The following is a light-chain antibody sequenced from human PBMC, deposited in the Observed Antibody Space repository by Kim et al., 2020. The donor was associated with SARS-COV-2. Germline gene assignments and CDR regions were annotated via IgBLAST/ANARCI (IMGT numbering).Light chain of an antibody. V-gene: IGKV4-1*01. CDR3: QQYYSTPPS. CDR2: GAS. Sequence: SATVNARASQTVLANSNNKNYLAWYQQKPGQAPKLLIYGASIRETGVSDRFSGSGSETEFTLTISSLQAEDVAVYYCQQYYSTPPSFGQGTKLEIK. CDR1: QTVLANSNNKNY. J-gene: IGKJ2*03.